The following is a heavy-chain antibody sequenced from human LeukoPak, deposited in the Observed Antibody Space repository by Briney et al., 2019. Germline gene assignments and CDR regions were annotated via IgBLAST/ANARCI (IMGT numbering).Heavy chain of an antibody. Sequence: GGSLRLSCAASGFTFSSYAMSWVRQVPGKGLEWVSAISGSGGSTYYADSVKGRFTISRDNSKNTLYLQMNSLRAKDTAVYYCAKGHDFWSGYYSDYWGQGTLVTVSS. CDR3: AKGHDFWSGYYSDY. CDR2: ISGSGGST. D-gene: IGHD3-3*01. CDR1: GFTFSSYA. J-gene: IGHJ4*02. V-gene: IGHV3-23*01.